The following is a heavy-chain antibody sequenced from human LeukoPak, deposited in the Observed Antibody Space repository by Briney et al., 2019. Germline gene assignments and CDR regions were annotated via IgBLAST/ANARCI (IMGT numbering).Heavy chain of an antibody. Sequence: SETLSLTCTVSGGSISSYYWSWIRQSPGKGLEWIGYIYYSGITYYNPSLTSRVTISVDTSKNQFSLRLTSVTAADTAVYYCARGGGAPYYGMDVWGRGTTVTVSS. J-gene: IGHJ6*02. CDR3: ARGGGAPYYGMDV. CDR2: IYYSGIT. CDR1: GGSISSYY. D-gene: IGHD3-16*01. V-gene: IGHV4-59*12.